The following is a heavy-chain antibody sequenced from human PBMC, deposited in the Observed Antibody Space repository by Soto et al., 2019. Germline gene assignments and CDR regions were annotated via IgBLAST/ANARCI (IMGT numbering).Heavy chain of an antibody. Sequence: GGSLRLSCAASGFTFSSYNMNWVRQAPGKGLEWVSYISSGSSTIYYADSVRGRFTISRDNAKKSVYLQMNSLRAEDTAVYYCASEGMEDYCSGGSCYPVWFDPWGQGTLVTVSS. J-gene: IGHJ5*02. CDR2: ISSGSSTI. V-gene: IGHV3-48*01. CDR1: GFTFSSYN. D-gene: IGHD2-15*01. CDR3: ASEGMEDYCSGGSCYPVWFDP.